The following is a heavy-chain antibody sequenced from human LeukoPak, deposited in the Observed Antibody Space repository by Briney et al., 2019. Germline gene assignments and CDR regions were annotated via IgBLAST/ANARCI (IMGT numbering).Heavy chain of an antibody. CDR1: GGSISSYY. V-gene: IGHV4-4*07. J-gene: IGHJ3*02. CDR2: IYTSGTT. D-gene: IGHD3-10*01. CDR3: ASSPPRGYDAFDI. Sequence: PSETLSLTCTVSGGSISSYYWTWIRQPAGKGLEWIGRIYTSGTTNYNPSLKSRVTMSVDTSKNQFSLKLNSVTAADTAVYYCASSPPRGYDAFDIWGQGTMVTVSS.